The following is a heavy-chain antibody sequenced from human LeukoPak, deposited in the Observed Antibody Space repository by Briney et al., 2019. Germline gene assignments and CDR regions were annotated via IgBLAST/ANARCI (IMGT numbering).Heavy chain of an antibody. D-gene: IGHD3-9*01. CDR1: GFTFSNYA. CDR2: ITGGGSGI. Sequence: GASLRLSCAASGFTFSNYAMSWVRPAPGKGLEWVSAITGGGSGIYYADSMKSRLTISRDNSKNTLYLQINSLRAEDTAVYYCAKWGDYDVLTGYYVSDYWGQGTLVTVSS. J-gene: IGHJ4*02. CDR3: AKWGDYDVLTGYYVSDY. V-gene: IGHV3-23*01.